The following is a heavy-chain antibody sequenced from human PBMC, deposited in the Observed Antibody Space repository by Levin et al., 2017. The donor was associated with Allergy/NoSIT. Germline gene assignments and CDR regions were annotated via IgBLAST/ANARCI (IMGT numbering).Heavy chain of an antibody. CDR2: IIPIFGTA. V-gene: IGHV1-69*06. J-gene: IGHJ4*02. D-gene: IGHD1-26*01. CDR1: GGTFSSYA. Sequence: SVKVSCKASGGTFSSYAISWVRQAPGQGLEWMGGIIPIFGTANYAQKFQGRVTITADKSTSTAYMELSSLRSEDTAVYYCARDRAVGATPFDYWGQGTLVTVSS. CDR3: ARDRAVGATPFDY.